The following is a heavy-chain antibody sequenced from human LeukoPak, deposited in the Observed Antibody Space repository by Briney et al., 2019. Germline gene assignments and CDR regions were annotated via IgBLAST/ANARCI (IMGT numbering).Heavy chain of an antibody. Sequence: GGSLRLSCAASGFTFSSYEMNWVRQAPGKGLEWVSYITTSGSTTYYADSVKGRFTISRDNAKNSLFLQMKSLRAEDTAVYYCAREAYDSSLYWGQGTLVTVSS. CDR3: AREAYDSSLY. CDR1: GFTFSSYE. CDR2: ITTSGSTT. D-gene: IGHD3-22*01. J-gene: IGHJ4*02. V-gene: IGHV3-48*03.